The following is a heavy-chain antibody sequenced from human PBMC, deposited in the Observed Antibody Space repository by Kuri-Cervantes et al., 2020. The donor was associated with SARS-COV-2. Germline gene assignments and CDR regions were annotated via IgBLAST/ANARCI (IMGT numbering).Heavy chain of an antibody. Sequence: GESLKISCAASGFTFDDYGMSWVRQAPGKGLEWVSGINWNGGSTGYADSVKGRFTISRDNAKNTLYLQMNSLRAEDTAVYYCAKTLRVHSSSPFDYWGQGTLVIVSS. V-gene: IGHV3-20*04. CDR3: AKTLRVHSSSPFDY. CDR2: INWNGGST. CDR1: GFTFDDYG. J-gene: IGHJ4*02. D-gene: IGHD6-13*01.